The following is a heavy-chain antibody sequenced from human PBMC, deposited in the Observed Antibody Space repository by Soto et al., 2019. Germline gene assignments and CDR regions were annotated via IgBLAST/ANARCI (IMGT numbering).Heavy chain of an antibody. D-gene: IGHD3-10*01. CDR1: GFTFSSYG. J-gene: IGHJ6*02. Sequence: QVQLVESGGGVAQPGRSLRLSCAASGFTFSSYGMDWVRQAPGTGLGWVAVIWYDGSNKYYADSVKGRFTISRDNSKNTLYLQMNSLRAEDTAVYYCARDTARDKVRIYYGMDVWGQGTTVTVSS. CDR3: ARDTARDKVRIYYGMDV. V-gene: IGHV3-33*01. CDR2: IWYDGSNK.